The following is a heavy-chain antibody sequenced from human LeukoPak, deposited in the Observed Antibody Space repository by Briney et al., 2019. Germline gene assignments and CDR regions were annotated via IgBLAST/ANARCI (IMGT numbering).Heavy chain of an antibody. D-gene: IGHD5-12*01. CDR2: INAGNDNT. Sequence: ASVKVSCKASGYTFTTYTIHWVRQAPGQRLEWMGWINAGNDNTKYSQKFQHRVTITRDTSASTAYMELSSLRSEDTAVYYCASSRGYDVGGYFDYWGQGTLVTVS. V-gene: IGHV1-3*01. CDR1: GYTFTTYT. J-gene: IGHJ4*02. CDR3: ASSRGYDVGGYFDY.